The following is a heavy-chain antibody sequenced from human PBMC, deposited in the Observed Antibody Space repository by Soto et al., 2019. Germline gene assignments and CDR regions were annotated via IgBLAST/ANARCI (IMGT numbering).Heavy chain of an antibody. Sequence: SVKVSCKASGGTFSSYAISWVRQAPGQGLEWMGGIIPIFGTANYAQKFQGRVTITADESTSTAYMELSSLRSEDTAVYYCARDKIGLEIGGVLGYWGQGTLVNVSS. V-gene: IGHV1-69*13. CDR2: IIPIFGTA. CDR1: GGTFSSYA. J-gene: IGHJ4*02. D-gene: IGHD3-16*01. CDR3: ARDKIGLEIGGVLGY.